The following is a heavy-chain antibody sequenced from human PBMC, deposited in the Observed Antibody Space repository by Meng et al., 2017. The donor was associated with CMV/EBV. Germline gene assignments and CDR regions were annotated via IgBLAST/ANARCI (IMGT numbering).Heavy chain of an antibody. D-gene: IGHD3-9*01. V-gene: IGHV5-51*01. CDR1: VYSFPTYW. CDR3: ARAAYYYILTGYYSHEYYGMDV. CDR2: INPCDSDT. J-gene: IGHJ6*02. Sequence: KVSCQGSVYSFPTYWIAWVRHMPGKGLEWMGIINPCDSDTKYRPSFEGQVTISADKSIGAAYLQWTSLKASDTAIYYCARAAYYYILTGYYSHEYYGMDVWGQGTTVTVSS.